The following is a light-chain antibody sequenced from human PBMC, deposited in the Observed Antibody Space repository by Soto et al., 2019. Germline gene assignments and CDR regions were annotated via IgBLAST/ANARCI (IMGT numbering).Light chain of an antibody. V-gene: IGKV3-11*01. CDR3: QQRTNWL. Sequence: DTVLTQSPATLSLSPGESATLSCRASQRVGKYLAWYQQKPGQAPSLLIYDASNRAAGIPARFSGSGFGTDFTLPISSLEPEDFAIYYCQQRTNWLFGQGTKGEI. CDR2: DAS. CDR1: QRVGKY. J-gene: IGKJ1*01.